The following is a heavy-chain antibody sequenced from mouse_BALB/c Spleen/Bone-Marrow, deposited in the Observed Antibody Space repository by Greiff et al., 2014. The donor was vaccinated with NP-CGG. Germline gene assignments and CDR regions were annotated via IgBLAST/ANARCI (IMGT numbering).Heavy chain of an antibody. D-gene: IGHD1-1*01. J-gene: IGHJ1*01. CDR1: GFSLTSYG. V-gene: IGHV2-9*02. CDR3: ARVLLWYFDV. Sequence: QVQLQQPGPGLVAPSQSLSITCTVSGFSLTSYGVHWVRQPPGKGLEWLGIIWAGGNTNYNSALKSRLTISKDNSKSKVYLKMNSVKTEDTAMYYCARVLLWYFDVWGAGTTVTVSS. CDR2: IWAGGNT.